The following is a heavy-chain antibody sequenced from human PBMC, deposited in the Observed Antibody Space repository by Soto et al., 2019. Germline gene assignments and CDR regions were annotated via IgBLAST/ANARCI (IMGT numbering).Heavy chain of an antibody. J-gene: IGHJ4*02. V-gene: IGHV3-48*02. CDR2: ISSSSSTI. D-gene: IGHD2-15*01. CDR1: GFTFSSYS. CDR3: ARGRPIVVVVAATQPDKFDY. Sequence: GGSLRLSCAASGFTFSSYSMNWVRQAPGKGLEWVSYISSSSSTIYYADSVKGRFTISRDNAKNSLYLQMNSLRDEDTAVYYCARGRPIVVVVAATQPDKFDYWGQGTLVTVSS.